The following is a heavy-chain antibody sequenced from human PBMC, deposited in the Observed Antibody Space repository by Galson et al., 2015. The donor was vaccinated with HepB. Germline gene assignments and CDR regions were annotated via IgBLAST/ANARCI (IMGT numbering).Heavy chain of an antibody. CDR3: ARVGYYDSSGDLDRSDAFDI. CDR1: GFTFSDYY. D-gene: IGHD3-22*01. CDR2: ISSSGSTI. V-gene: IGHV3-11*01. J-gene: IGHJ3*02. Sequence: SLRLSCAASGFTFSDYYMSWIRQAPGKGLEWVSYISSSGSTIYYADSVKGRFTFSRDNAKKSLYLKMNSLRAEDTAVYYCARVGYYDSSGDLDRSDAFDIWGPGTMVTVSS.